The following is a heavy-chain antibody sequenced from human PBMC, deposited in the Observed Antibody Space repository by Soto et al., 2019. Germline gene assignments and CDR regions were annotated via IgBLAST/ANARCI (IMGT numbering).Heavy chain of an antibody. CDR3: ARQSVTTPKNYNYYGMDV. V-gene: IGHV5-10-1*01. D-gene: IGHD4-17*01. CDR2: IDPSDSYT. Sequence: RGESLKISCKGSGCSVTRYWISSVRQMPGKGLEWMGRIDPSDSYTNYSPSFQGHVTISADKSISTAYLQWSSLKASDTAMYYCARQSVTTPKNYNYYGMDVWGQETTVTVSS. CDR1: GCSVTRYW. J-gene: IGHJ6*02.